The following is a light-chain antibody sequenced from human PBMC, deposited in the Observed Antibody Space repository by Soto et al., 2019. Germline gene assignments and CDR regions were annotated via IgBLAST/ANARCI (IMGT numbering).Light chain of an antibody. CDR2: DAS. Sequence: EIVLTQSPVTLSLSPGERATLSCRASQSVTTFLAWYQQKPGQAPRLLIYDASTRATGIPARFSGSGSGTDVTLTISSLEPEDFAVYYCQQRTNWPLTFGGGTKVEIK. J-gene: IGKJ4*01. V-gene: IGKV3-11*01. CDR3: QQRTNWPLT. CDR1: QSVTTF.